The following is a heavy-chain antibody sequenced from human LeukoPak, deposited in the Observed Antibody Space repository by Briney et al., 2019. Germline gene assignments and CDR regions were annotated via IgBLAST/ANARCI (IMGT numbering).Heavy chain of an antibody. J-gene: IGHJ4*02. V-gene: IGHV1-2*02. D-gene: IGHD3-3*01. Sequence: ASVKVSCKAFGYTFTGYYMHWVRQAPGQGLEWMGWINPNSGGTNYAQKLQGRVTMTRDTSISTAYMELSRLRSDDTAVYYCARGPFGVVPEYYFDYWGQGTLVTVSS. CDR2: INPNSGGT. CDR1: GYTFTGYY. CDR3: ARGPFGVVPEYYFDY.